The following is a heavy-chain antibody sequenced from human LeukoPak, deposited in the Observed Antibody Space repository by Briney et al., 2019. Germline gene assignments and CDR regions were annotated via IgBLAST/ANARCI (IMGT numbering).Heavy chain of an antibody. CDR2: INPSGGST. CDR3: ARRKGSSGYLFDY. V-gene: IGHV1-46*01. Sequence: ASVTVSCKASGYTFSSYYIHWVRQAPGQGLEWMGIINPSGGSTSYAQKFQGRVTVTRDLSTSTVYMELSSLRSEDTAVYFCARRKGSSGYLFDYWGQGTLVTVSS. CDR1: GYTFSSYY. J-gene: IGHJ4*02. D-gene: IGHD3-22*01.